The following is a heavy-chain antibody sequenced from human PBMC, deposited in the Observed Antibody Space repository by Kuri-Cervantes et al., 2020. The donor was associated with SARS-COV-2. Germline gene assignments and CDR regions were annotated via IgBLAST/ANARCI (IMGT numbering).Heavy chain of an antibody. CDR2: IFHDGST. CDR1: GGAISAYNW. CDR3: ARESTYTFDI. J-gene: IGHJ3*02. Sequence: SETLSLTCVVSGGAISAYNWWPWVRQPPGKGLQWIGEIFHDGSTKFNPSLSLRGRVTMSLDKSKNHFSLNLTSVTAADTAVYYCARESTYTFDIWGQGTLVTVSS. V-gene: IGHV4-4*02. D-gene: IGHD2-2*02.